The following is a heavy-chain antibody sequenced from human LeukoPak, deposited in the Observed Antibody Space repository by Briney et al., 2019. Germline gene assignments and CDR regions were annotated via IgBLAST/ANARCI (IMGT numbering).Heavy chain of an antibody. CDR2: IGGRGDRT. CDR3: AKEGLLGGYFFDL. J-gene: IGHJ4*02. Sequence: GGSLRLSCAASGFPFSRYSMAWVRQVPGRGLDWVSTIGGRGDRTFYADSVRGRFTVSRDNSRDSIYLQMNNLGAEDTAVYFCAKEGLLGGYFFDLWGQGALVTVSS. V-gene: IGHV3-23*01. D-gene: IGHD2-8*02. CDR1: GFPFSRYS.